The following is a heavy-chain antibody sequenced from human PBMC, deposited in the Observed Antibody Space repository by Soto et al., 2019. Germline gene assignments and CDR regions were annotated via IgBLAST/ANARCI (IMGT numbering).Heavy chain of an antibody. V-gene: IGHV1-46*03. Sequence: GASVKVSCTASGYTFTSYYMHWVRQAPGQGLEWMGIINPSGGSTSYAQKFQGRVTMTRDTSTSTVYMELSSLRSEDTAVYYCARDHTHYGDAEVYYYYYMDVWGKGTTVTVSS. J-gene: IGHJ6*03. D-gene: IGHD4-17*01. CDR3: ARDHTHYGDAEVYYYYYMDV. CDR2: INPSGGST. CDR1: GYTFTSYY.